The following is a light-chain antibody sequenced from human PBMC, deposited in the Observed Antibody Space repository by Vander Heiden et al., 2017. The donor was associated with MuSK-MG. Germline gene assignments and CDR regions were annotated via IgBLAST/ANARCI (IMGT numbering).Light chain of an antibody. J-gene: IGLJ1*01. Sequence: QSVLTQPPSVSGAPAQRVSIPCTGSSSNIGAGYDVHWYQQLPGTAPKLLIYGNSNRPSGVPDRFSGSKSGTSASLAITGLQAEDEADYYCQSYDSSLSGSYVFGTGTKVTVL. V-gene: IGLV1-40*01. CDR3: QSYDSSLSGSYV. CDR2: GNS. CDR1: SSNIGAGYD.